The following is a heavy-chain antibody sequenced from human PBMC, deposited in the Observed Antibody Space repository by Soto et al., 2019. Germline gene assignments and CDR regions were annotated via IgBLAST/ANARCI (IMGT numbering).Heavy chain of an antibody. Sequence: SQTLSLTCAISGDSVSSNSAAWNWIRQSPSRGLEWLGRTYYRSKWYNDYAVSVKSRTTINPDTSKNQFSLQLNSVTPEDTAVYYCARGRPRVATRDYYYYYGMDVWGQGTTVTVSS. J-gene: IGHJ6*02. D-gene: IGHD5-12*01. CDR1: GDSVSSNSAA. V-gene: IGHV6-1*01. CDR3: ARGRPRVATRDYYYYYGMDV. CDR2: TYYRSKWYN.